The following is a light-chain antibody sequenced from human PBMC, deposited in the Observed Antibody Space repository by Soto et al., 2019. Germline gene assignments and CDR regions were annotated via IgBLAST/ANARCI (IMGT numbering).Light chain of an antibody. V-gene: IGLV1-40*01. Sequence: QSALVQAPSVSGAPGQSVTISCTGSSSNIGATYDAHWYQQLPGTAPKLLIYDNNKRPSGVPDRFSGSKSGTSASLAITGLQAEDEADYYCQSYDSSLSGWVFGGGTKVTVL. CDR2: DNN. J-gene: IGLJ3*02. CDR3: QSYDSSLSGWV. CDR1: SSNIGATYD.